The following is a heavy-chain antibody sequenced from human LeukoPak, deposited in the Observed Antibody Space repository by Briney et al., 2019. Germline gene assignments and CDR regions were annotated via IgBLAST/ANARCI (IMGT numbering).Heavy chain of an antibody. V-gene: IGHV1-2*06. D-gene: IGHD1-26*01. CDR3: ARGPSSGVGATM. CDR1: GYTFTGCY. J-gene: IGHJ4*02. Sequence: ASVKVSCKASGYTFTGCYMHWVRQAPGQGLEWMGRINPNSGGTNYAQKFQGRVTMTRDTSISTAYMELSRLRSDDTAVYYCARGPSSGVGATMWGQGTLVTVSS. CDR2: INPNSGGT.